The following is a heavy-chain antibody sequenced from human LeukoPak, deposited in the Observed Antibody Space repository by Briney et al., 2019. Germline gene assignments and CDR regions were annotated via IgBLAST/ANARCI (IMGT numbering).Heavy chain of an antibody. J-gene: IGHJ4*02. CDR2: IIPMFGST. CDR1: GGSFRSHA. CDR3: ARVAKQWLRTGILDF. V-gene: IGHV1-69*13. Sequence: ASVTVSCRASGGSFRSHAINWVRQAPGQGLEWMGGIIPMFGSTNYAQTFQGRVTITADESTNTAYMELISLRSEDTAVYYCARVAKQWLRTGILDFWGQGTLVTVSS. D-gene: IGHD6-19*01.